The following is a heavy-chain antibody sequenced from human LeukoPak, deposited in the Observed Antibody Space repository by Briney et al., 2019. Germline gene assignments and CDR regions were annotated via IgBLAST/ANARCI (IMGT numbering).Heavy chain of an antibody. CDR1: GFTFSSYE. V-gene: IGHV3-48*03. CDR2: ISSSGSTI. D-gene: IGHD2-15*01. CDR3: ARDSGGSQYHAFDY. Sequence: GGSLRLSCAASGFTFSSYEMNWVRQAPGKGLEWGSYISSSGSTIYYADSVKGRFTISRDNAKNSLYLQMNSLRAEDTAVYYCARDSGGSQYHAFDYWGQGTLVTVSS. J-gene: IGHJ4*02.